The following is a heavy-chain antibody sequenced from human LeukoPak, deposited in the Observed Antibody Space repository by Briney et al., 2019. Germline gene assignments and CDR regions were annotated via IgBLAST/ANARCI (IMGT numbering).Heavy chain of an antibody. CDR1: GFTFSSHW. V-gene: IGHV3-74*01. Sequence: GGSLRLSCVASGFTFSSHWVHWVRQVPGKGLVWVSRINGDGSSTNYADSVKGRFTISRDNAKNTLYLQMNSLTIEDTAVYHCASPETGGFFDYWGQGTLVTVAS. CDR2: INGDGSST. D-gene: IGHD7-27*01. J-gene: IGHJ4*02. CDR3: ASPETGGFFDY.